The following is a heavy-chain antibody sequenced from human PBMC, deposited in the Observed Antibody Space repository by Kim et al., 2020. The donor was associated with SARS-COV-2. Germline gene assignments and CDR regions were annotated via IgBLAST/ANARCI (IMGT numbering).Heavy chain of an antibody. V-gene: IGHV3-21*01. CDR1: GFTFSSYS. CDR2: ISSSSYI. J-gene: IGHJ4*02. Sequence: GGSLRLSCAASGFTFSSYSMNWVRQAPGKGLEWVSSISSSSYIYYADSVKGRFTISRDNAKNSLYLQMNSLRAEDTAVYYCARDPTGEGYYYGSGSYYREARGPFDYWGQGTLVTVSS. D-gene: IGHD3-10*01. CDR3: ARDPTGEGYYYGSGSYYREARGPFDY.